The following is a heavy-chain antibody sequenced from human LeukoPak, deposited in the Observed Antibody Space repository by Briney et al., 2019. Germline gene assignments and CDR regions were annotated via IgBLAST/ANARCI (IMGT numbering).Heavy chain of an antibody. CDR2: IYYSGST. CDR3: ARAPPSYGTTDAFDI. Sequence: SETLSLTCTVSGGSISSYYWSWMRQPPGKGLEWIGYIYYSGSTNYNPSLKSRVTISVDTSKNQFSLKLSSVTAADTAVYYCARAPPSYGTTDAFDIWGQGTMVTVSS. CDR1: GGSISSYY. V-gene: IGHV4-59*01. D-gene: IGHD1-26*01. J-gene: IGHJ3*02.